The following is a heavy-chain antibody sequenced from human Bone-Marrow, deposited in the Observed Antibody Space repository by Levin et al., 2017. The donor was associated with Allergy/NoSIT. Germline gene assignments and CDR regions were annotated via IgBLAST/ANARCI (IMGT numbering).Heavy chain of an antibody. Sequence: SCAASGFRFGTYSINWVRQAPGKGLEWISYISSRGDTIYYADSVKGRFTISRDNANNSLYLQMNSLRDEDTAVYYFATLGTPRGNDVWGQGTMVTVSS. D-gene: IGHD1-1*01. CDR2: ISSRGDTI. CDR3: ATLGTPRGNDV. V-gene: IGHV3-48*02. CDR1: GFRFGTYS. J-gene: IGHJ3*01.